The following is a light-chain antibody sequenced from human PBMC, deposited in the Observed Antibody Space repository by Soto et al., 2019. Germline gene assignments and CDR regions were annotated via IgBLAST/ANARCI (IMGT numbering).Light chain of an antibody. CDR3: SSYTSSSTLVV. V-gene: IGLV2-14*01. Sequence: QSVLTQPASVSGSPGQSITISCTGNSSDVGGYNYVSWYLQHPGKAPKLMIYEVSNRPSGVSNRFSGSKSGNTASLTISGLQAEDEADYYCSSYTSSSTLVVFGGGTKLTVL. J-gene: IGLJ2*01. CDR1: SSDVGGYNY. CDR2: EVS.